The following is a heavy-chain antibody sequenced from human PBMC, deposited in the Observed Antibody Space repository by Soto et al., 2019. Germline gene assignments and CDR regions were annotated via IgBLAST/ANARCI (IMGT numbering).Heavy chain of an antibody. D-gene: IGHD2-2*01. CDR3: ARGVIGYCSSTSCYGYYYYMDV. J-gene: IGHJ6*03. CDR1: GYTFTSYD. V-gene: IGHV1-8*01. CDR2: MNPNSGNT. Sequence: ASVKVSCKASGYTFTSYDINWVRQATGQGLEWMGWMNPNSGNTGYAQKFQGRVTMTRNTSISTAYTELSSLRSEDTAVYYCARGVIGYCSSTSCYGYYYYMDVWGKGTTVTVSS.